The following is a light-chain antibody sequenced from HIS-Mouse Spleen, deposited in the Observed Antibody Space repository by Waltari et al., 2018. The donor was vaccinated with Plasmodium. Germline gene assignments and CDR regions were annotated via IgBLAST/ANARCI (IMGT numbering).Light chain of an antibody. Sequence: EIVMTQSPATLSVSPGERATLSCRASQSVSSNLAWYQQKHGQAPRLRLYGASTRATGIPARFSGSVSGTEFTLTISSLQSEDFAVYYCQQYNNWSFTFGPGTKVDIK. CDR2: GAS. CDR1: QSVSSN. J-gene: IGKJ3*01. V-gene: IGKV3-15*01. CDR3: QQYNNWSFT.